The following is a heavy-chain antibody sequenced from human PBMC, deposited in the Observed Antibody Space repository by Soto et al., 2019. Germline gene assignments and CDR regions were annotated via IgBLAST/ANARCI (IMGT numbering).Heavy chain of an antibody. CDR2: IYYTGDT. V-gene: IGHV4-39*01. J-gene: IGHJ4*02. Sequence: PSETLSLTCTVSGGSITTTNYYWSWVRQPPGKGLEWIANIYYTGDTYYSPSLRSRVTISVDTSKSQFSLKLSSVTAADTAVYYCARGYCSGGSCYRYWGQGSQVTVSS. D-gene: IGHD2-15*01. CDR1: GGSITTTNYY. CDR3: ARGYCSGGSCYRY.